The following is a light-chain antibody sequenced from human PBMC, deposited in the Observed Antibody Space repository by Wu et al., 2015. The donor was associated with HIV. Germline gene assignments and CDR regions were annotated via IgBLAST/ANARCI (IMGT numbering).Light chain of an antibody. J-gene: IGKJ5*01. V-gene: IGKV3-11*01. CDR3: QQRTTTIA. CDR1: QSVSSY. CDR2: DAS. Sequence: EIVLTQSPGTLSLSPGERATLSCRASQSVSSYLAWYQQKPGQAPRLLIYDASNRATGIPARFSGSGSGTDFTLTISSLEPEDFAVYHCQQRTTTIAFGQGTRLDLK.